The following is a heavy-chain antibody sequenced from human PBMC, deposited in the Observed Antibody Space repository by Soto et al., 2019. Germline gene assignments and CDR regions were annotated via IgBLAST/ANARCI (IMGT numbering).Heavy chain of an antibody. CDR1: GYTFTRYA. J-gene: IGHJ4*02. D-gene: IGHD1-20*01. CDR2: INAGNVNT. V-gene: IGHV1-3*05. CDR3: ARGITLPSPLDY. Sequence: QVQLVQSGAEEKKPGASVKVSCKASGYTFTRYAMQWVRQAPGQRLEWMGWINAGNVNTKYSEKIQGRVSITRETSASTACMELSSLSSADKDGDYCARGITLPSPLDYWGQGTLVTVSS.